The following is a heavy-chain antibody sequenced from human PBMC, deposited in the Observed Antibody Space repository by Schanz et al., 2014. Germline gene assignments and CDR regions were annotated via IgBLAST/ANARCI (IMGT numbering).Heavy chain of an antibody. J-gene: IGHJ5*02. D-gene: IGHD2-2*01. CDR2: ISGSGGTT. CDR1: GFTFRGYA. CDR3: ARAGYDADNWFDP. V-gene: IGHV3-23*04. Sequence: MQLVESGGGVVQPGGSLRLSCAASGFTFRGYAMSWVRQAPGRGLEWVSIISGSGGTTYYADSVKGRFTISRDNSKNSLFLQMNSLRAEDTAVYYCARAGYDADNWFDPWGQGTLVTVSS.